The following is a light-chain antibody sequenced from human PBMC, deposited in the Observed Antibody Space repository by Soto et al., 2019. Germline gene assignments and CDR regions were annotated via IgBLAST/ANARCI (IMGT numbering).Light chain of an antibody. Sequence: EIVLTQSPATLSLSPGERATLSCRASQTVYNYLAWYQQRPGQAPRLLIYDASNRATGVPARFSGSGSGTDFTLTISSLEPDDLAIYFCQQRYDWPLTFGRGSRIEMK. CDR2: DAS. J-gene: IGKJ4*01. CDR3: QQRYDWPLT. V-gene: IGKV3-11*01. CDR1: QTVYNY.